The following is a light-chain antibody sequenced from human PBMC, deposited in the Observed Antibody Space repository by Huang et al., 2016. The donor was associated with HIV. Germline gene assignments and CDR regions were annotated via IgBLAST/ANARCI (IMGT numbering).Light chain of an antibody. CDR3: QQSYSSLST. CDR1: QSVSAY. CDR2: GAS. V-gene: IGKV1-39*01. Sequence: DIQMTQSPSSLSASVGDRVSVTCRASQSVSAYLNWYQQMPGRAPRLLIYGASNLQSGVSSRFSGTGSGTNFTFTINSLQPEDSAVYYCQQSYSSLSTFGPGTKLE. J-gene: IGKJ2*01.